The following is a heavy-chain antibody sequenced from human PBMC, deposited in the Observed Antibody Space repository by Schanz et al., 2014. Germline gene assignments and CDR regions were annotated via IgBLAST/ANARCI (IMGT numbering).Heavy chain of an antibody. D-gene: IGHD3-9*01. CDR1: GFSFTTYA. Sequence: EVQLLESGGGLVQPGGSLRLSCASSGFSFTTYAMSWVRQAPGKGLEWVSSISSGGGSTSYAQKFQGRVTMTRDTSTTTVYMELSGLRSEDTAVYYCAKVDRTRYYAMDVWGQGTTXTVSS. J-gene: IGHJ6*02. CDR3: AKVDRTRYYAMDV. CDR2: ISSGGGST. V-gene: IGHV3-23*01.